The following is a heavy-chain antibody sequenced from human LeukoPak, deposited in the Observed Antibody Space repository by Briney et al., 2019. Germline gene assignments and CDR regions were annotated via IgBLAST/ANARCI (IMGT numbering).Heavy chain of an antibody. Sequence: SVKVSCKASGGTFSSYAISWVRQAPGQGLEWMGGIIPIFGTANYAQKFQGRVTITVDESTSTAYMELSSLRSEDTAVYYCARSKPEQWLVRSIWFDPWGQGTLVTVSS. V-gene: IGHV1-69*13. CDR2: IIPIFGTA. D-gene: IGHD6-19*01. J-gene: IGHJ5*02. CDR1: GGTFSSYA. CDR3: ARSKPEQWLVRSIWFDP.